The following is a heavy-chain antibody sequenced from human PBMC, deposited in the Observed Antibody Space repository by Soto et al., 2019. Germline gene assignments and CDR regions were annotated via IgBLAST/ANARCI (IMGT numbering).Heavy chain of an antibody. CDR3: ARGLFGQQWLVGFDT. Sequence: QVHLVQSGAEVKKPGSSVKVSCKASGGSFRNYIFAWVRQAPGQGLEWMGGTIPMFATAQYAQKLQGRVTITADESTSTVYKDLTSLRSDDTAVYYCARGLFGQQWLVGFDTWGQGTLVTVSS. CDR1: GGSFRNYI. D-gene: IGHD6-19*01. V-gene: IGHV1-69*01. CDR2: TIPMFATA. J-gene: IGHJ4*02.